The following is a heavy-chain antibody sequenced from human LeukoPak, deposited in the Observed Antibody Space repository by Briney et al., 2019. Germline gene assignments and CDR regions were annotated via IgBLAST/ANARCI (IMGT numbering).Heavy chain of an antibody. V-gene: IGHV4-30-2*01. CDR3: ARHSTVDSSGYYVVAAFDI. CDR2: IYHSGST. J-gene: IGHJ3*02. Sequence: PSQTLSLTCTVSGGSISSGGYYWSWIRQPPGKGLEWIGYIYHSGSTYYNPSLKSRVTISVDRSKNQFSLKLSSVTAADTAVYYCARHSTVDSSGYYVVAAFDIWGQGTMVTVSS. CDR1: GGSISSGGYY. D-gene: IGHD3-22*01.